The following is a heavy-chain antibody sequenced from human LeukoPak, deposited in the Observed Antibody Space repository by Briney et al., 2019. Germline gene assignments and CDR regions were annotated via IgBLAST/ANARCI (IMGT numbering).Heavy chain of an antibody. CDR1: GFIFSSYW. Sequence: GGSLRLSCAASGFIFSSYWMHWVRQAPGKGLVWVSRINSDGSSTSYADSVKGRFTISRDNARNTLYLQMNSLRAEDTAVYYCARGVSWVPSYENDAFDIWGQGTMVTVSS. V-gene: IGHV3-74*01. D-gene: IGHD5-18*01. J-gene: IGHJ3*02. CDR2: INSDGSST. CDR3: ARGVSWVPSYENDAFDI.